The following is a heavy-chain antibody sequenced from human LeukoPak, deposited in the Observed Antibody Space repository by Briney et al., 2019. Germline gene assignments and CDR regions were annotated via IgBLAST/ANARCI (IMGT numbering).Heavy chain of an antibody. J-gene: IGHJ4*02. V-gene: IGHV3-7*01. Sequence: GGTLRLSCAASGFTFSSYDMSWVRQAPGKGLEWVANINQDGTEKYYVDSVKGRFTISRDNGKNSLYLQMNSPRVEDTAVYYCAKLAKYFYGAEAFYFFEHWGQGTPVTASS. CDR3: AKLAKYFYGAEAFYFFEH. CDR2: INQDGTEK. CDR1: GFTFSSYD. D-gene: IGHD3-10*01.